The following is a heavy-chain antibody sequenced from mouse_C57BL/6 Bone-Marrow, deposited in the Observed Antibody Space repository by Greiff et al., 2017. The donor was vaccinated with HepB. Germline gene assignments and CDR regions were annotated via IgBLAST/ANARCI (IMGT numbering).Heavy chain of an antibody. CDR3: ARQGGNYPMDY. J-gene: IGHJ4*01. Sequence: DVQLVESGGDLVKPGGSLKLSCAASGFTFSSYGMSWVRQTPDKRLEWVATISSGGSYTYYPDSVKGRFTISRDNAKNTLYLQMSSLKSEDTAMYYCARQGGNYPMDYWGQGTSVTVSS. CDR2: ISSGGSYT. CDR1: GFTFSSYG. D-gene: IGHD2-1*01. V-gene: IGHV5-6*01.